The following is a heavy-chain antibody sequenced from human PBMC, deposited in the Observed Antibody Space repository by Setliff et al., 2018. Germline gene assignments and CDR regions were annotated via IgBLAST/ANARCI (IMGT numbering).Heavy chain of an antibody. D-gene: IGHD2-21*02. J-gene: IGHJ6*02. Sequence: PGGSLRLSCAASGFTFSDYYMSWIRQAPGKGLEWVSAISGSGGSTYYADSVKGRFTISRDNSKNTLYLQMNSLRAEDTAVYYCARNWATAQHYYYGMDVWGQGTTVTVSS. CDR3: ARNWATAQHYYYGMDV. CDR1: GFTFSDYY. V-gene: IGHV3-23*01. CDR2: ISGSGGST.